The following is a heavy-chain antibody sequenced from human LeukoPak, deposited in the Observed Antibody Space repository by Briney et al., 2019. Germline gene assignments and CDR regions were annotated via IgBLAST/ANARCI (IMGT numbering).Heavy chain of an antibody. CDR3: ARLGYCSSTSCYPDL. Sequence: SETLSLTCAVSAYSINGLNYWGWIRQPPGKGLEWIGSIHHSGSIDYNPSLKSRVTISIDTSKKQFSLKLTYVTAADTAVYYCARLGYCSSTSCYPDLGGQGSLVTVSS. V-gene: IGHV4-38-2*01. J-gene: IGHJ5*02. CDR2: IHHSGSI. D-gene: IGHD2-2*01. CDR1: AYSINGLNY.